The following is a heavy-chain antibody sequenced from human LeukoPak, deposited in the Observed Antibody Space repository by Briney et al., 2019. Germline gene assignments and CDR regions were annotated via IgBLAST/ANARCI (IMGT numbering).Heavy chain of an antibody. CDR1: GYTFTGYY. CDR3: ARGTYYDSSAYSGVRLFDY. J-gene: IGHJ4*02. CDR2: INPNSGRT. Sequence: ASVKVSCKASGYTFTGYYMHWVRQAPGQGLEWMRWINPNSGRTNYAQKFQGRVTMTGDTSISTAYMELTRLTSDDTAVYYCARGTYYDSSAYSGVRLFDYWGQGTLLTVSS. D-gene: IGHD3-22*01. V-gene: IGHV1-2*02.